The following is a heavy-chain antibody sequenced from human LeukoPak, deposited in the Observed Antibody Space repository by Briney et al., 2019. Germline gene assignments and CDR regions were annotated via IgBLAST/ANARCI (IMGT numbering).Heavy chain of an antibody. Sequence: PGGSLRLSCAASGFTFSSYAMSWVRQAPGKGLKWVSAISGSGGSTYYADSVKGRFTISRDNSKNTLYLQMNSLRAEDTAVYYCAKVMVRGVRNIPGYWGQGTLVTVSS. J-gene: IGHJ4*02. CDR2: ISGSGGST. V-gene: IGHV3-23*01. CDR1: GFTFSSYA. D-gene: IGHD3-10*01. CDR3: AKVMVRGVRNIPGY.